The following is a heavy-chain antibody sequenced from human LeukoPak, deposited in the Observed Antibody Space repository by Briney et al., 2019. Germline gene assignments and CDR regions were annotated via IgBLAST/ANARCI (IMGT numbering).Heavy chain of an antibody. V-gene: IGHV3-23*01. J-gene: IGHJ4*02. D-gene: IGHD3-10*01. CDR1: GFAFGSEA. CDR2: ISPGGGTT. CDR3: AKATMVRGVTIFDY. Sequence: GGSLRLSCAVSGFAFGSEAMSWVRQSPARGLEWVASISPGGGTTYYADYVKGRFTISRDNSKNTLYLQMNSLRAEDTAVYYCAKATMVRGVTIFDYWGQGTLVTVSS.